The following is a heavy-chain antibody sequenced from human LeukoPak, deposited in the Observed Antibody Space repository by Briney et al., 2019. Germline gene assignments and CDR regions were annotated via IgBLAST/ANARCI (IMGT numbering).Heavy chain of an antibody. V-gene: IGHV4-34*01. CDR2: INHSGST. CDR3: ARGGGPTRL. J-gene: IGHJ4*02. CDR1: GFTFSSYA. Sequence: GSLRLSCAASGFTFSSYAMSWIRQPPGKGLEWIGEINHSGSTNYNPSLKSRVTISVDTSKNQFSLKLSSVTAADTAVYYCARGGGPTRLWGQGTQVTVSS. D-gene: IGHD3-10*01.